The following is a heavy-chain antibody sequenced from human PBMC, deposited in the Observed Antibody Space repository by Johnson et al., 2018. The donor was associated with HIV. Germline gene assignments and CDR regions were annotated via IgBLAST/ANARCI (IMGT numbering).Heavy chain of an antibody. D-gene: IGHD1-7*01. Sequence: VQLVESGGGLVQPGRSLRLSCAASGFTFDDYAMHWVRQAPGQGLEWVSGLSWNSISIRYADSVKGRFTISRDNAKNSLYLQMNSLRVEDTALYYCAKDRELLKLSHAFDSWCQGTMVTVTS. CDR2: LSWNSISI. CDR3: AKDRELLKLSHAFDS. V-gene: IGHV3-9*01. CDR1: GFTFDDYA. J-gene: IGHJ3*02.